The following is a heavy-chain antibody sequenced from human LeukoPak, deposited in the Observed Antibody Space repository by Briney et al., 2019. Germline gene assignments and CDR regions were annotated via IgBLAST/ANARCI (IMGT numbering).Heavy chain of an antibody. V-gene: IGHV3-23*01. D-gene: IGHD1-26*01. Sequence: QSGGSLRLSCAASGFTFSSYSMNWVRQAPGKGLEWVSAISGSGGSTYYADSVKGRFTISRDNSKNTLYLQMNSLRAEDTAVYYCAKDLDSGSYHDAFDIWGQGTMVTVSS. CDR2: ISGSGGST. CDR3: AKDLDSGSYHDAFDI. J-gene: IGHJ3*02. CDR1: GFTFSSYS.